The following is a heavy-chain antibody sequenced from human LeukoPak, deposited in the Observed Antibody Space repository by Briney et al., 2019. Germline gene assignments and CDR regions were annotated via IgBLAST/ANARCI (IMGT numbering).Heavy chain of an antibody. V-gene: IGHV3-43*02. CDR1: GFTFDDYA. Sequence: GGSLRLSCAASGFTFDDYAMHWVRQAPGKGLEWVSLISGDGGSTYYADSVKGRFTISRDNSKNSLYLQMNSLRTEDTALYYCAKDLVGDSGYDYGETYYYYGMDVWGQGTTVTVSS. CDR3: AKDLVGDSGYDYGETYYYYGMDV. J-gene: IGHJ6*02. CDR2: ISGDGGST. D-gene: IGHD5-12*01.